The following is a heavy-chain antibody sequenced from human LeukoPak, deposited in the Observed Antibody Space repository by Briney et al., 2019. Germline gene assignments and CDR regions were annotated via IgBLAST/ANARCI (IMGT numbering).Heavy chain of an antibody. CDR2: SHYSGDT. D-gene: IGHD6-6*01. V-gene: IGHV4-59*11. Sequence: SETLSLTCTVSGVSISSHDWSWIRQSPGKGLEWIGYSHYSGDTSYNPSLKNRVTISLDTSKNQFSLRLTSVTAADTAVYFCAKGEYSRTSYYHYYMDVWAKGTTVTVSS. CDR3: AKGEYSRTSYYHYYMDV. J-gene: IGHJ6*03. CDR1: GVSISSHD.